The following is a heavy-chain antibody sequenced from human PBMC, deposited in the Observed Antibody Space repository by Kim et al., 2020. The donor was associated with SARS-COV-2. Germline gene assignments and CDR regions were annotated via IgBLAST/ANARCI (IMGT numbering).Heavy chain of an antibody. D-gene: IGHD2-15*01. Sequence: GGSLRLSCAASGFTFSSYSMNWVRQAPGKGLEWVSSISSSSRYIYYADSVKGRFTISRDNAKNSLYLQMNSLRAEDTAVYYCASERIGYCSGGSCYEGSYYYGVDVWGQGTTVTVSS. CDR2: ISSSSRYI. J-gene: IGHJ6*02. V-gene: IGHV3-21*01. CDR1: GFTFSSYS. CDR3: ASERIGYCSGGSCYEGSYYYGVDV.